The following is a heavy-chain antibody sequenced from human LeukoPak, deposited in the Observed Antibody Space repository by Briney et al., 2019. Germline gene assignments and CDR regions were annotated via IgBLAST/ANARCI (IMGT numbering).Heavy chain of an antibody. V-gene: IGHV3-23*01. J-gene: IGHJ4*02. D-gene: IGHD3-3*01. Sequence: GSLRLSCAASGFTFSSYAMSWVRQALGKGLEWVSAISGSGGSTYYADSVKGRFTISRDNSKNTLYLQMNSLRAEDTAVYYCAKDRVTIFGVVIISSFLDYWGQGTLVTVSS. CDR3: AKDRVTIFGVVIISSFLDY. CDR1: GFTFSSYA. CDR2: ISGSGGST.